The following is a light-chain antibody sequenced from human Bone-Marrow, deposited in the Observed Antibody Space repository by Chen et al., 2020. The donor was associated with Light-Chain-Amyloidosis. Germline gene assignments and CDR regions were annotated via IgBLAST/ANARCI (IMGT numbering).Light chain of an antibody. Sequence: IVLPHSPATLSLSPGEGANLSGRASPTISSNYLTWYQQKFGQAPRLLIYGSSSRATGIPERFTGSGSGTDFTLTINRLEPEDFAMYYCQQYGTSPLTFGGGTKVEIK. CDR3: QQYGTSPLT. J-gene: IGKJ4*01. CDR1: PTISSNY. CDR2: GSS. V-gene: IGKV3-20*01.